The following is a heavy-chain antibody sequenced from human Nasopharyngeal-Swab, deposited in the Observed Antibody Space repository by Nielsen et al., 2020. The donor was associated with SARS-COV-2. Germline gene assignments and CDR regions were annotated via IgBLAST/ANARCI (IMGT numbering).Heavy chain of an antibody. CDR3: ASSGGSTMTYYFDY. CDR2: INPNSGGT. D-gene: IGHD5/OR15-5a*01. Sequence: ASVKVSCKASGYTFTGYYMHWVRQAPGQGLEWMGRINPNSGGTNYAQKFQGRVTMTRDTSISTAYMELSRLRSDDTAVYYCASSGGSTMTYYFDYWGQGTLVTVSS. CDR1: GYTFTGYY. V-gene: IGHV1-2*06. J-gene: IGHJ4*02.